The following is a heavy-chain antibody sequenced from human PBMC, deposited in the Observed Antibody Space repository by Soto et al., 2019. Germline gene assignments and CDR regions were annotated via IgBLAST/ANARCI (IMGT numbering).Heavy chain of an antibody. CDR1: GGSIISSSYY. V-gene: IGHV4-39*01. CDR3: ARPRGSYGYHY. D-gene: IGHD5-18*01. Sequence: SETLSLTCTVSGGSIISSSYYWGWIRQPPGKGLEWIGSIYYSGSTYYNPSLKSRVTISVDTSKNQFSLKLSSVTAADTAVYYCARPRGSYGYHYWGQGTLVTVSS. J-gene: IGHJ4*02. CDR2: IYYSGST.